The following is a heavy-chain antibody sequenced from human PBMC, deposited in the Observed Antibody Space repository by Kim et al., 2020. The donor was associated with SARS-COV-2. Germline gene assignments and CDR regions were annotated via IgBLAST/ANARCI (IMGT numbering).Heavy chain of an antibody. Sequence: YAGSVKVRFTISRDNSNNPLYLQMNSLRAEDTAVYYCARDLTGVLGYGMDVWGQGTTVTVSS. CDR3: ARDLTGVLGYGMDV. V-gene: IGHV3-33*01. D-gene: IGHD7-27*01. J-gene: IGHJ6*02.